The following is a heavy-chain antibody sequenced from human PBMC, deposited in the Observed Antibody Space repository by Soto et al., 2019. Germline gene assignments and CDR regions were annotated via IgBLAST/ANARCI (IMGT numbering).Heavy chain of an antibody. CDR3: ARGRSRYCSGGSCYRYFDY. Sequence: LSLTCTVSGGSISSSSYYWGWIRQPPGKGLEWIGSIYYSGSTYYNPSLKSRVTISVDTSKNQFSLKLSSVTAADTAVYYCARGRSRYCSGGSCYRYFDYWGQGTLVTVSS. J-gene: IGHJ4*02. V-gene: IGHV4-39*01. CDR1: GGSISSSSYY. D-gene: IGHD2-15*01. CDR2: IYYSGST.